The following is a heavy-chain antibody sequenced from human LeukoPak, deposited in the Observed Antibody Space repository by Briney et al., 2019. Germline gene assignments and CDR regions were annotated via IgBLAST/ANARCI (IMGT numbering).Heavy chain of an antibody. Sequence: GGSLRLSCAASGFTFSSYAMSWVRQAPGKGLEWVSAISGSGGSTYYADSVKGRFTISRDNAKNSLYLQMNSLRAEDTAVYYCARDKGLGWFDPWGQGTLVTVSS. V-gene: IGHV3-23*01. CDR1: GFTFSSYA. D-gene: IGHD3-10*01. CDR3: ARDKGLGWFDP. CDR2: ISGSGGST. J-gene: IGHJ5*02.